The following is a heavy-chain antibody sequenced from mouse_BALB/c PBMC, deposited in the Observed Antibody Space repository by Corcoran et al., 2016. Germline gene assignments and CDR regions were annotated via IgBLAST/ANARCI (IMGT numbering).Heavy chain of an antibody. CDR1: GYAFTNYW. J-gene: IGHJ1*01. CDR3: ARWTGYWYFDV. Sequence: QVQLQQSGAELVRPGTSVKISCKASGYAFTNYWLGWVKQRPGHGLEWIGDIYPGSGNTYYNEKFKGKATLTADKSSSTAYMQLSSLTSEDSAVYFCARWTGYWYFDVWGAGTTVTVSS. V-gene: IGHV1-63*01. CDR2: IYPGSGNT.